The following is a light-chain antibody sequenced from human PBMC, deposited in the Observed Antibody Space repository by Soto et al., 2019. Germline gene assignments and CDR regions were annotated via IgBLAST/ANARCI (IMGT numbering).Light chain of an antibody. J-gene: IGKJ1*01. V-gene: IGKV1-33*01. CDR2: DAS. CDR1: QDISNY. CDR3: QQYDNLPVR. Sequence: DIPMTQSPSSLSSSVGDRVTITCQASQDISNYLNWYQQKPGKAPKLLVYDASNLETGVPARFSGSGSGTDFTFPISSLQPEDMATYYWQQYDNLPVRFGQGTKGEIK.